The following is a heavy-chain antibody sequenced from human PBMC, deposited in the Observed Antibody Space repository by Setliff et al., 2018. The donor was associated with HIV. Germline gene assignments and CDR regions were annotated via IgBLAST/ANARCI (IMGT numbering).Heavy chain of an antibody. CDR3: ARDPASPDYYARFDY. CDR2: ISRDSRYI. D-gene: IGHD3-9*01. CDR1: GFSFSNYN. V-gene: IGHV3-21*01. Sequence: GGSLRLSCAVSGFSFSNYNMNWVRQAPGKGLEWISSISRDSRYIYYADSVKGRFTISRDNAKDSLYLQMNSLRAEDTAVYYCARDPASPDYYARFDYWGQGALVTVSS. J-gene: IGHJ4*02.